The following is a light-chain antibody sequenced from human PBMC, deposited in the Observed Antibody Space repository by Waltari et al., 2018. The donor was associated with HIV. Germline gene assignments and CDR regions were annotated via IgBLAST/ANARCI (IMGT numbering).Light chain of an antibody. CDR1: SSDVGGYNY. CDR2: DFS. Sequence: QSALTQPASVSGSPGQSITISCTGTSSDVGGYNYVSWYQHHPGKAPKLLIYDFSKRPSGFSNRFPGSKSGNTASLTISGLQAEDEADYYCCSYVRSSTFAVFGGGTKLTVL. J-gene: IGLJ2*01. CDR3: CSYVRSSTFAV. V-gene: IGLV2-23*02.